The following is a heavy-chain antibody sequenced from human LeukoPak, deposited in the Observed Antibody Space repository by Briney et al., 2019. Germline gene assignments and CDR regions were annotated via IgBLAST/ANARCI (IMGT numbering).Heavy chain of an antibody. Sequence: ASVKVSCKASGGTFSSYAISWVRQAPGQGLEWMGGIIPIFGTANYAQKFQGRVTITADESTSTAYMELSSLRSEDTAAYYCAPHPLGYDSSGYYYPSIDYWGQGTLVTVSS. J-gene: IGHJ4*02. V-gene: IGHV1-69*13. D-gene: IGHD3-22*01. CDR1: GGTFSSYA. CDR2: IIPIFGTA. CDR3: APHPLGYDSSGYYYPSIDY.